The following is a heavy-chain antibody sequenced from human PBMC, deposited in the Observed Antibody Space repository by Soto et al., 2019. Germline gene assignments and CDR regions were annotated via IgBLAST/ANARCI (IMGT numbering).Heavy chain of an antibody. CDR1: GGSISSYY. V-gene: IGHV4-59*01. J-gene: IGHJ6*03. CDR2: IYYSGST. Sequence: PSETLSLTCTVSGGSISSYYWSWIRQPPGKGLEWNGYIYYSGSTNYNPSLKSRVTISVDTSKNQFSLKLSSVTAADTAVYYCARFTVTPHRYYYYYMDVWGKGTTVTVSS. D-gene: IGHD4-17*01. CDR3: ARFTVTPHRYYYYYMDV.